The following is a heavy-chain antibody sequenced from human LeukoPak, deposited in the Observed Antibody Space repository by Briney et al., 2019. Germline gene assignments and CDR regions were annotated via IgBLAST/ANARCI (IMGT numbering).Heavy chain of an antibody. Sequence: SVKVSCKASGGTFSSYAINWVRQAPGQGLEWMGRIIPILDITNYAQKFQGRVTIIADKATSTAYMELSSLRSEDTAVYYCARVTDCGGDCYSPPDYWGQGTLVTVSS. V-gene: IGHV1-69*04. J-gene: IGHJ4*02. CDR1: GGTFSSYA. CDR3: ARVTDCGGDCYSPPDY. D-gene: IGHD2-21*02. CDR2: IIPILDIT.